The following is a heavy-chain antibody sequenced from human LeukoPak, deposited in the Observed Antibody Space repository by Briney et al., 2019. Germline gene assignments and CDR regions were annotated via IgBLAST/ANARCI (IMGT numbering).Heavy chain of an antibody. Sequence: ASVKVSCKAPGYTFTGHYMHWVRQAPGQGLEWMGWINPNSGGTNYAQKFQGRVTMTRDTSISTAYMELRRLRSDDTAVYYCARDRPSYYDSSGYLPHAFDIWGQGTMVTVSS. CDR1: GYTFTGHY. D-gene: IGHD3-22*01. CDR3: ARDRPSYYDSSGYLPHAFDI. J-gene: IGHJ3*02. CDR2: INPNSGGT. V-gene: IGHV1-2*02.